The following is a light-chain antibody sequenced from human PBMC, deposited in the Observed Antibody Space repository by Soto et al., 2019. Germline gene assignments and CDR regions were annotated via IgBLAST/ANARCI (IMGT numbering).Light chain of an antibody. CDR2: GSS. CDR1: QSISSN. CDR3: QQRSNWPPIT. V-gene: IGKV3-11*01. Sequence: EIVMTQSPATLSVSPGERATLSCRASQSISSNLAWYQQKPGQVPRLLIYGSSSRATGIPARFSGSGSGTDFTLTISSLEPEDFAVYYCQQRSNWPPITFGQGTRLEIK. J-gene: IGKJ5*01.